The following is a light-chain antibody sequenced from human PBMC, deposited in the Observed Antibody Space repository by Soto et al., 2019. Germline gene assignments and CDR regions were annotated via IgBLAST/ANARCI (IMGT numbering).Light chain of an antibody. V-gene: IGLV8-61*01. J-gene: IGLJ3*02. CDR1: SGSVSTSYY. Sequence: QTVVTQEPSFSVSPGGTVTLTCGLSSGSVSTSYYPSWYQQTPGQAPRTLIYSTNTRSSGVPDRFSGSILGNKAALTITGAQAYDESDYYCGLYMGSGISFGGGTKLTVL. CDR3: GLYMGSGIS. CDR2: STN.